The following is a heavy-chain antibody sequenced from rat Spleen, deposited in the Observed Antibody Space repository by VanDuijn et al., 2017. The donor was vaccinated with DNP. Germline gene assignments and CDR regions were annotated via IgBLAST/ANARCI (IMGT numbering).Heavy chain of an antibody. J-gene: IGHJ3*01. CDR2: IIYDGTTT. D-gene: IGHD1-11*01. CDR3: AAHYGGFGY. V-gene: IGHV5S10*01. Sequence: EVQLVESGGGLVQPGNSLKLSCADSGFTFSDYAMAWVRQSPKKALEWVATIIYDGTTTYYRDSVKGRFTISRDNAESTLYLQMDSLRSEDTATYYCAAHYGGFGYWGQGTLVTVSS. CDR1: GFTFSDYA.